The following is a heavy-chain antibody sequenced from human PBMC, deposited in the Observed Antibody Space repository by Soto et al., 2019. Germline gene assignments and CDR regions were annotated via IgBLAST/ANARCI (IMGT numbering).Heavy chain of an antibody. J-gene: IGHJ6*02. V-gene: IGHV4-4*07. CDR1: GGSISSYY. CDR2: IYTSGST. Sequence: SETLSLTCTVSGGSISSYYWSWIRQPAGKGLEWIGRIYTSGSTNYNPSLKSRVTMSVDTSKNQFSLKLSSATAADTAVYYCARGYYGSGSYYIGYYGMDVWGQGTTVTVSS. D-gene: IGHD3-10*01. CDR3: ARGYYGSGSYYIGYYGMDV.